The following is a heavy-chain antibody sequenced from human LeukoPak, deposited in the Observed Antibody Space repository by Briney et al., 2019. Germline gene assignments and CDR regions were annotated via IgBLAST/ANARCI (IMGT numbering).Heavy chain of an antibody. CDR1: GGSISSSSYY. J-gene: IGHJ4*02. CDR3: ASLPGIVVAATGFDY. Sequence: PSETLSLTRTVSGGSISSSSYYWGWIRQPPGKGLEWIGSIYYSGSTYYNPSLRSRVTIYVDTSKNQFSLKLRSVTAADTAVYYCASLPGIVVAATGFDYWGQGTLVTVSS. CDR2: IYYSGST. D-gene: IGHD6-19*01. V-gene: IGHV4-39*01.